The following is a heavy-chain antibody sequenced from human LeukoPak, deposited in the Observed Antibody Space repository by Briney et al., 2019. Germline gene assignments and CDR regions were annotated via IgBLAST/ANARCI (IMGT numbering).Heavy chain of an antibody. V-gene: IGHV4-30-2*01. CDR1: GGSISSGGYY. CDR3: ARHMTDYSNRFDP. CDR2: IYHSGST. J-gene: IGHJ5*02. Sequence: SQTLSLTCTVSGGSISSGGYYWSWIRQPPGKGLEWIGYIYHSGSTYYNPSLKSRVTISVDRSKNQFSLKLSSVTAADTAVYYCARHMTDYSNRFDPWGQGTLVTVSS. D-gene: IGHD4-11*01.